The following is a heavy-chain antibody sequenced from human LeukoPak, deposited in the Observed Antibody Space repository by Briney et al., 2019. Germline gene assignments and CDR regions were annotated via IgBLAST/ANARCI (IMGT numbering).Heavy chain of an antibody. CDR1: GFTFSSYG. Sequence: GGSLRLSCAASGFTFSSYGMHWVRQAPGKGLEWVAFIRYDGSNKYYADSVKGRFTIPRDNSKNTLYLQMNSLRAEDTAVYYCAKDSNYDSSGSASYYYYYYMDVWGKGTTVTISS. D-gene: IGHD3-22*01. CDR2: IRYDGSNK. CDR3: AKDSNYDSSGSASYYYYYYMDV. J-gene: IGHJ6*03. V-gene: IGHV3-30*02.